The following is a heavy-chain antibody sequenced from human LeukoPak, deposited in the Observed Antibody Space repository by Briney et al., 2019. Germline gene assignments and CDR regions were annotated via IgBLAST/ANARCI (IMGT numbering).Heavy chain of an antibody. CDR3: ARLPSTTVKRDAFDI. J-gene: IGHJ3*02. CDR2: INHSGST. CDR1: GGSFSGYY. D-gene: IGHD4-17*01. Sequence: PSETLSLTCAVYGGSFSGYYWSWIRQPPGKGLEWIGEINHSGSTNYNPSLKSRVTISVDTSKNQFSLKLSSVTAADTAVYYCARLPSTTVKRDAFDIWGQGTMVTVSS. V-gene: IGHV4-34*01.